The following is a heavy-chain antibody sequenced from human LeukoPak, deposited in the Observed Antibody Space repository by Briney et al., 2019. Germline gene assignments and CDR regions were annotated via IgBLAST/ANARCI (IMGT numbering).Heavy chain of an antibody. Sequence: GGSLRLSCTASGFTFGDYAMSWVRQAPGKGLEWVGFIRSKAYGGTTEYAASVKGRFTISRDNSKNTLYLQINSLRDEDTALYYCAKDPGEAPPGFYMDVWGKGTTVTVSS. J-gene: IGHJ6*03. CDR1: GFTFGDYA. CDR2: IRSKAYGGTT. V-gene: IGHV3-49*04. CDR3: AKDPGEAPPGFYMDV. D-gene: IGHD6-6*01.